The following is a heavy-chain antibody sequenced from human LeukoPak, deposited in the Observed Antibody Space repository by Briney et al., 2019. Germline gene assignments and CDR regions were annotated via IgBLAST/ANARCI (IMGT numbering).Heavy chain of an antibody. V-gene: IGHV1-18*01. Sequence: GASVKVSCKASGYTFTNYGIFWVRQAPGQGLEWMGWISAYSGNTNYAQKLQGRVTMTTETSTSTAYMELESLRSDDTAVYYCAKGVAVASPYYFDYWGQGTLVTVSS. CDR1: GYTFTNYG. J-gene: IGHJ4*02. CDR2: ISAYSGNT. D-gene: IGHD6-19*01. CDR3: AKGVAVASPYYFDY.